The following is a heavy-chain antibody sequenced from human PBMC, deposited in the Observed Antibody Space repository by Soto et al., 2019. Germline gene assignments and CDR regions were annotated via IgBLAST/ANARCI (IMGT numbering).Heavy chain of an antibody. Sequence: GGSVRQSCAAAGFSFSTYALIWVRQAPGKGLEWVSVITGSGGSTYYADSVKGRFTISRDTSKNTLFLQMNSLRAEDTAVYYCAKDRYGDYGGIDYWGQGTMVTVSS. D-gene: IGHD4-17*01. J-gene: IGHJ4*02. CDR1: GFSFSTYA. V-gene: IGHV3-23*01. CDR2: ITGSGGST. CDR3: AKDRYGDYGGIDY.